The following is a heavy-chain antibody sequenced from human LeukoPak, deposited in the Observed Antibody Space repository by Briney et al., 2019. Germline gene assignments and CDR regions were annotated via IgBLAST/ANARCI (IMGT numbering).Heavy chain of an antibody. Sequence: GGSLRLSCAASGFTFSSLAMHWVRQAPGKGLEWVAVISYDGSNKYYADSVKGRFTISRDNSKNTLYLQMNSLRAEDTAVFYCARDRASGSPAGFDYWGQGTLVTVSS. D-gene: IGHD3-10*01. V-gene: IGHV3-30*04. CDR1: GFTFSSLA. CDR3: ARDRASGSPAGFDY. J-gene: IGHJ4*02. CDR2: ISYDGSNK.